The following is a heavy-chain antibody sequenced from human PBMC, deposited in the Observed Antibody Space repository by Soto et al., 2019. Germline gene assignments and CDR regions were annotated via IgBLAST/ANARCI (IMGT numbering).Heavy chain of an antibody. V-gene: IGHV4-30-2*01. CDR1: GGSLGGATYS. CDR3: ARSREFDY. CDR2: IFPSGTT. J-gene: IGHJ4*02. Sequence: SETLSLTCGVSGGSLGGATYSWNWIWQPPGKGLEWIGYIFPSGTTYYNPSLKSRVTISIDVSKNQFSLSLRSLTAADTAVYYCARSREFDYWSQGTLVTVSS.